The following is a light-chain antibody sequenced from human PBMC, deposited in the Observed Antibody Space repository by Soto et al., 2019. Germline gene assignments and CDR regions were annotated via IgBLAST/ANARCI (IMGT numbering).Light chain of an antibody. J-gene: IGKJ1*01. CDR2: AAT. CDR3: QQSYSTPRT. V-gene: IGKV1-39*01. Sequence: DIQMTQSPSSLSASVGDRVTITCRASQSISSYLNWYQQKPGKAPNLLIYAATSLQSGSPTRFSGSGSVTDFTLTISSLQPADFATYYCQQSYSTPRTFGQGTKVEIK. CDR1: QSISSY.